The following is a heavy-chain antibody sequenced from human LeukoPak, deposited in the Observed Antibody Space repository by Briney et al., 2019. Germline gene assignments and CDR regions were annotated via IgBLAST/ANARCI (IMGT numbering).Heavy chain of an antibody. D-gene: IGHD2-8*01. Sequence: ASVKVSCKASGYTFTSYGINWVRQAPGQGLEWMGWITTYNGNPNYAQKFRDRVTMTTDTSTSTAYMELRSLRSDDTAVYYCARGASLRHGHGMDVWGQGTTVTVSS. J-gene: IGHJ6*02. CDR1: GYTFTSYG. V-gene: IGHV1-18*01. CDR2: ITTYNGNP. CDR3: ARGASLRHGHGMDV.